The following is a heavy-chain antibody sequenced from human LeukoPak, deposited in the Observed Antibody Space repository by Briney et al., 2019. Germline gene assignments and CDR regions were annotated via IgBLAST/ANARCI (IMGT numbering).Heavy chain of an antibody. CDR3: ARVGQWPRSNLIFDY. CDR1: GGSISSYY. J-gene: IGHJ4*02. CDR2: IYTSGST. Sequence: SETLSLTCTVSGGSISSYYWSWIRQPAGKGLEWIGRIYTSGSTNYNPSLKSRVTMSVDTSKNQFSLKLSSVTAADTAVYYCARVGQWPRSNLIFDYWGQGTLVTVSS. D-gene: IGHD6-19*01. V-gene: IGHV4-4*07.